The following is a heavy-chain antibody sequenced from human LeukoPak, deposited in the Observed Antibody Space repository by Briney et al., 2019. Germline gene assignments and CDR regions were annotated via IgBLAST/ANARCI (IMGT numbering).Heavy chain of an antibody. CDR3: AARPGDVAVPFDY. D-gene: IGHD2-15*01. J-gene: IGHJ4*02. CDR2: ISGSGGIT. Sequence: PPGGSLRLSCAASGFTFSTFAMTWVRQAPGKGLEWVSLISGSGGITYYADSVNGRFTISRDNSKNTLYLQMHSLRAEDTAVYYCAARPGDVAVPFDYWGQGTLVTVSS. CDR1: GFTFSTFA. V-gene: IGHV3-23*01.